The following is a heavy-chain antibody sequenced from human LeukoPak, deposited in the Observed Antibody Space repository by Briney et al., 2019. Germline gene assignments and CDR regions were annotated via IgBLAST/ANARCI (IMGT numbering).Heavy chain of an antibody. CDR3: TRNRGDYCGSTSCDWNEFDP. CDR1: GGSISSSTYY. CDR2: IYYRGDT. J-gene: IGHJ5*02. D-gene: IGHD2-2*01. Sequence: SETLSLTCAVSGGSISSSTYYWGWIRQPPGKGLEWIGTIYYRGDTYYNPSLKSQVTISLDTSKNQFSLRLTSVTAADTAVYYCTRNRGDYCGSTSCDWNEFDPWGQGALVTVSS. V-gene: IGHV4-39*07.